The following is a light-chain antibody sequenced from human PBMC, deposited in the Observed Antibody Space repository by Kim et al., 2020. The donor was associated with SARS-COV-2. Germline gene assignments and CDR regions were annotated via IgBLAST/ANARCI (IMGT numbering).Light chain of an antibody. Sequence: SPGESATLSCRASQRVSSNYLAWYHQTPGQAPRLLIYLASTRATGAPDRFSGSGSGTDFTLTIRRLEPEDSGVFYCQQYDTSPYTFGQGTKVDIK. V-gene: IGKV3-20*01. J-gene: IGKJ2*01. CDR3: QQYDTSPYT. CDR1: QRVSSNY. CDR2: LAS.